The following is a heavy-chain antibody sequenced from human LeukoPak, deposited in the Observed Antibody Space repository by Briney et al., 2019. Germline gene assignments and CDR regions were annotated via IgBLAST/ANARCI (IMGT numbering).Heavy chain of an antibody. D-gene: IGHD2-2*01. CDR1: GYTFTSYG. CDR3: ARVRDLIVVVPAADFDY. Sequence: ASVKVSCKASGYTFTSYGISWVRQAPGQGLEWMGWISAYNGNTNYAQKLQGRVTMTTDTSTRTAYMELRSLRSDDTAVYYCARVRDLIVVVPAADFDYWGQGTLVTVSS. V-gene: IGHV1-18*01. J-gene: IGHJ4*02. CDR2: ISAYNGNT.